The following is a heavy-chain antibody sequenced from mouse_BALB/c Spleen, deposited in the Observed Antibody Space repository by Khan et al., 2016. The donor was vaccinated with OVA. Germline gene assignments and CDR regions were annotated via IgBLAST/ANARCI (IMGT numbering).Heavy chain of an antibody. Sequence: QVQLKQSGPGLVQPSQSLSITCTVSGFSLDKYSVHWIRQSPGKGLEWLGVIWSAGSTDYNAAFISRLTITKDNSRSQVFFKVNSLQTNDTAIYYWARRGYDYGRGALFAYWGQGTLVTVSA. J-gene: IGHJ3*01. CDR2: IWSAGST. CDR1: GFSLDKYS. D-gene: IGHD2-4*01. CDR3: ARRGYDYGRGALFAY. V-gene: IGHV2-2*02.